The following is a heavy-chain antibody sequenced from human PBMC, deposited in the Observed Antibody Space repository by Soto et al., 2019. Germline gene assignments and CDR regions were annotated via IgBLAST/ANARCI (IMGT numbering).Heavy chain of an antibody. V-gene: IGHV1-46*01. Sequence: QVHLVQSGAEVKKPGASVKVSCKASGYTFTSYYMHWVRQAPGQGLEWMGILNPSGGGTSYAQKFQGRVSMTRDTSTTTVYMELSSLSSEDTAVYYCARDSTLAYWGQGTLVIVS. J-gene: IGHJ4*02. CDR1: GYTFTSYY. CDR3: ARDSTLAY. CDR2: LNPSGGGT.